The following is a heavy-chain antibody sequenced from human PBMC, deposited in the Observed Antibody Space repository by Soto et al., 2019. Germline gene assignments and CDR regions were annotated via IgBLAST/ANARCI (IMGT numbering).Heavy chain of an antibody. CDR1: GFAFSSYA. Sequence: ESGGGVVQPGRSLRLSCAASGFAFSSYAMHWVRQAPGKGLEWVALISYDGSDTHYADSVKGRFTISRDNSKNTLYLQMNSLRAEDTALYYCAREPTHDAFDIWGQGTMVTVSS. CDR2: ISYDGSDT. CDR3: AREPTHDAFDI. V-gene: IGHV3-30-3*01. J-gene: IGHJ3*02.